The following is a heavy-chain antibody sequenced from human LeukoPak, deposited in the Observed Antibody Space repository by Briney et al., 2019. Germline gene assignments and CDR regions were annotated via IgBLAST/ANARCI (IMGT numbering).Heavy chain of an antibody. CDR2: IHYSGST. J-gene: IGHJ5*02. V-gene: IGHV4-59*01. Sequence: SETLSLTCTVSGGSISSYYWSWIRQPPGKGLVWIGYIHYSGSTNYNPSLKSRVTISVDTSKNQFSLKLSSVTAADTAVYYCARVNYRSSFVFVDSWFDPWGQGTLVTVSS. D-gene: IGHD6-13*01. CDR3: ARVNYRSSFVFVDSWFDP. CDR1: GGSISSYY.